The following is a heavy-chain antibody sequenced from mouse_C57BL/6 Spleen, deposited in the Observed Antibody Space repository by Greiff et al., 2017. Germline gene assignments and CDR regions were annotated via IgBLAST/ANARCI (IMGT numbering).Heavy chain of an antibody. V-gene: IGHV5-4*01. CDR1: GFTFSSYA. CDR3: ARDDPYYAMDY. J-gene: IGHJ4*01. CDR2: ISDGGSYT. Sequence: EVQPVESGGGLVKPGGSLKLSCAASGFTFSSYAMSWVRQTPEKRLEWVATISDGGSYTYYPDNVKGRFTISRDNAKNNLYLQMSHLKSEDTAMYYCARDDPYYAMDYWGQGTSVTVAS.